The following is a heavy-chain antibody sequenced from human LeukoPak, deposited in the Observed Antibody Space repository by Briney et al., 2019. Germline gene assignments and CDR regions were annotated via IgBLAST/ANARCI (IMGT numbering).Heavy chain of an antibody. CDR1: GYSFTNYW. CDR2: IYPGDSDT. V-gene: IGHV5-51*01. CDR3: ARLLRTSEYFDH. D-gene: IGHD3-10*01. Sequence: GEPLKISCQGSGYSFTNYWIGWVRQMPGKGLEWMGIIYPGDSDTKYSPSFQGQVTISADTSITTAYLRWSSLKASDTAIYYCARLLRTSEYFDHWGQGTLVTVSS. J-gene: IGHJ4*02.